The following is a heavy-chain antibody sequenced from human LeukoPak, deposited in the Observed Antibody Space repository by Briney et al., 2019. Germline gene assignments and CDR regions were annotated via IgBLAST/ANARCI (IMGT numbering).Heavy chain of an antibody. CDR3: ARAVDTSSALNFSPFDY. CDR2: INPADSDT. V-gene: IGHV5-51*01. CDR1: GYIFTSYW. D-gene: IGHD5-18*01. J-gene: IGHJ4*02. Sequence: GESLKISCEGSGYIFTSYWIGWVRQMPGKGLEWMGIINPADSDTRYSPSFHGQVTISADKSISTAYMQWISLKASDTGIYYCARAVDTSSALNFSPFDYWGQGALVTVSS.